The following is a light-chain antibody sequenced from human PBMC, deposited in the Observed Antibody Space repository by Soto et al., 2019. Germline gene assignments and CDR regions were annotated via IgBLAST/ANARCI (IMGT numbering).Light chain of an antibody. CDR3: QSYDSSLSGVV. V-gene: IGLV1-40*01. Sequence: QSVLTQPPSVSGAPGQRVTISCTGSSSNIGAGYNVHWYQQLLGTAPKLLIYVNSNRPSGVPDRFSGPKSCTSASLAITGLHAEDEADYYCQSYDSSLSGVVFGGGTKLTVL. J-gene: IGLJ2*01. CDR2: VNS. CDR1: SSNIGAGYN.